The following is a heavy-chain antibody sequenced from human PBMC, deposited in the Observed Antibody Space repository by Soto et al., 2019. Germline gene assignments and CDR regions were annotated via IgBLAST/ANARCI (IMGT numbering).Heavy chain of an antibody. CDR3: ARIYRRDGNKYADY. D-gene: IGHD3-16*02. V-gene: IGHV3-48*02. J-gene: IGHJ4*02. Sequence: EVQLVESGGGLVQPGASLRLSCAASGFTFSNFNMHWVRQAPGKGLEWISYISASSTTVYYGDSVKGRFTISRDNAKNSLYLQMNSLRDEDTAVYYCARIYRRDGNKYADYWGQGTLVTVSS. CDR1: GFTFSNFN. CDR2: ISASSTTV.